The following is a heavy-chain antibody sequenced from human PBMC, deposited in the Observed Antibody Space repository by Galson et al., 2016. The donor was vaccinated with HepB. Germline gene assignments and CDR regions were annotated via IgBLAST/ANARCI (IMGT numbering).Heavy chain of an antibody. CDR3: TRTGAFFAFDM. CDR2: SRNKANSYMT. D-gene: IGHD7-27*01. Sequence: SLRLSCAASKFTSSDHYMDWVRQAPGKGLEWVGRSRNKANSYMTEYAASVKGRFTISRDDSKNLLFLQMNSLKTEDTAVYYCTRTGAFFAFDMWGQGTIVTVSS. J-gene: IGHJ3*02. CDR1: KFTSSDHY. V-gene: IGHV3-72*01.